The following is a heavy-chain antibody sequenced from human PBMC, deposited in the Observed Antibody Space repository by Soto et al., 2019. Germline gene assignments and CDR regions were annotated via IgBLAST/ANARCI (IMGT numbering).Heavy chain of an antibody. CDR3: ARRGIAAAGTLVEYHY. V-gene: IGHV5-51*01. D-gene: IGHD6-13*01. CDR2: IYPGDSDT. Sequence: GESLKISCKGSGYSFTSYWIGWVRQMPGKGLEWMGIIYPGDSDTRYSPSFQGQVTISADKSISTAYLQWSSLKASDTAMYYCARRGIAAAGTLVEYHYSGQGTLVTVSS. CDR1: GYSFTSYW. J-gene: IGHJ4*02.